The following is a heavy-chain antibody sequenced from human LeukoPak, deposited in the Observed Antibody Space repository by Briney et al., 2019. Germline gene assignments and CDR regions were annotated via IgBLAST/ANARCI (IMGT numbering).Heavy chain of an antibody. V-gene: IGHV4-59*01. CDR2: IYYSGST. J-gene: IGHJ4*02. CDR1: GGSISSYY. CDR3: ARVRYSSGWYLLAFDY. Sequence: SETLSLTCTVSGGSISSYYWSWIRQPPGKGLEWIGYIYYSGSTNYNPSLKGRVTISVDTSKNQFSLKLSSVTAADTAMYYCARVRYSSGWYLLAFDYWGQGTLVTVSS. D-gene: IGHD6-19*01.